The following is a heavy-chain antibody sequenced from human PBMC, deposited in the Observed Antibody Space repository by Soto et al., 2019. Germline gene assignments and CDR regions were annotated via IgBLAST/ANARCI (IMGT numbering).Heavy chain of an antibody. V-gene: IGHV1-18*04. CDR1: GYTFTSYG. CDR2: ISAYNGNT. CDR3: ARGYSVVADTVWLQNPAPHAFDI. D-gene: IGHD2-15*01. Sequence: ASVKVSCKASGYTFTSYGISWVRQAPGQGLEWMGWISAYNGNTNYAQKLQGRVTMTTDTSTSTAYMELRSLRSDDTAVYYCARGYSVVADTVWLQNPAPHAFDIWGQGTMVTVSS. J-gene: IGHJ3*02.